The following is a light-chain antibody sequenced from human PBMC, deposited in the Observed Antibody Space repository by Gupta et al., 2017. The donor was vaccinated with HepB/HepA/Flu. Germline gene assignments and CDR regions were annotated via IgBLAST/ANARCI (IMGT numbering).Light chain of an antibody. CDR2: EIS. J-gene: IGKJ1*01. CDR3: RQAKHFPRT. Sequence: DAVMTQTSLSSPVTPGQPASISCRSSQSLVHSNGNTYLSWLHQRPGQPPRLLIYEISNRCSGVPDRFSGSGAGTXFTLKIXRVEAEDVGVYYCRQAKHFPRTFGXGTKVEIK. CDR1: QSLVHSNGNTY. V-gene: IGKV2-24*01.